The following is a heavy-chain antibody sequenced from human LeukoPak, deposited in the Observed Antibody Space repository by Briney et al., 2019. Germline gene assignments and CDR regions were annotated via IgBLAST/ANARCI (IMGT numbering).Heavy chain of an antibody. V-gene: IGHV4-4*02. J-gene: IGHJ3*02. Sequence: SGTLSLTCAVSGGSISSSNWWSWVRQPPGKGLEWIGEIYHSGSTNYNPSLKSRVTISVDKSKNQFSLKLSSVTAADTAVYYCARATRKMVRGVPGAFAIWGQGTMVTVSS. CDR2: IYHSGST. CDR3: ARATRKMVRGVPGAFAI. CDR1: GGSISSSNW. D-gene: IGHD3-10*01.